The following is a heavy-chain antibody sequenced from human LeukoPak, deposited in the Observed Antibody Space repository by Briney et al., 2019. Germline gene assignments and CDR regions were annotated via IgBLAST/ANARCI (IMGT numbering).Heavy chain of an antibody. CDR1: GFTFSSYW. V-gene: IGHV3-7*01. J-gene: IGHJ3*02. CDR3: ARDSKVDTAMVDDAFDI. D-gene: IGHD5-18*01. CDR2: IKQDGSEK. Sequence: PGGSLRLSCAASGFTFSSYWMSWVRQAPGKGLEWVANIKQDGSEKYYVDSVKGRFTISRDNAKNSLYLQMNSLRAEDTAVYYCARDSKVDTAMVDDAFDIWGQGTMVTVSS.